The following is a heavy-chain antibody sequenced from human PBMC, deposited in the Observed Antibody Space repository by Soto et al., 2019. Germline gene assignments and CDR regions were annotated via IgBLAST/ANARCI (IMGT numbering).Heavy chain of an antibody. CDR3: AKSQEYYYDSSGPPDAFDI. Sequence: PGGSLRLSCAASGFTFSSYEMNWVRQAPGKGLEWVSYISSSGSTIYYADSVKGRFTISRDNAKNSLYLQMNSLRAEDTAVYYCAKSQEYYYDSSGPPDAFDIWGQGTMVTVSS. CDR1: GFTFSSYE. D-gene: IGHD3-22*01. V-gene: IGHV3-48*03. J-gene: IGHJ3*02. CDR2: ISSSGSTI.